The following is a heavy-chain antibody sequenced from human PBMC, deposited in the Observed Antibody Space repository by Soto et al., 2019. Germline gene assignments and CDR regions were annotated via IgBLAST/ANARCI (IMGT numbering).Heavy chain of an antibody. J-gene: IGHJ5*02. V-gene: IGHV3-11*01. D-gene: IGHD2-21*02. Sequence: QVQLVESGGGLVKPGGSLRLSCAASGFTFTDYYMSWIRQAPGKGLEWVSYISSSGSTIYYADSGKGRFTISRDNAKYSLYMQMTSLRAEDTAVYYCARVLVFYGGFAPWGQGTLVTVSS. CDR1: GFTFTDYY. CDR2: ISSSGSTI. CDR3: ARVLVFYGGFAP.